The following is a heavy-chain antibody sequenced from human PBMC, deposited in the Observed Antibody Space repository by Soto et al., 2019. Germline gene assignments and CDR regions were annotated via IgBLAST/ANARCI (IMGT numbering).Heavy chain of an antibody. CDR1: GYSFTSYW. D-gene: IGHD5-18*01. CDR2: IYPGDSDT. CDR3: ARLNTAMVTLNYYYGMDV. V-gene: IGHV5-51*01. J-gene: IGHJ6*02. Sequence: GESLKISCKGSGYSFTSYWIVWVRQMPGKGLEWMGIIYPGDSDTRYSPSFQGQVTISADKSISTACLQWSSLKASDTAMYYCARLNTAMVTLNYYYGMDVWGQGTTVTVSS.